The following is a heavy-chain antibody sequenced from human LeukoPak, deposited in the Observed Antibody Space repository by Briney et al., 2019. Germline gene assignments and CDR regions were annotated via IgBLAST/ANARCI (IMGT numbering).Heavy chain of an antibody. CDR3: AREYYDSSGTVDY. Sequence: ASVKVSCKASGYTFIGYYMHWVRQAPGQGLEWMGWINPNSGGTNYAQKFQGRVTMTRDTSISTAYMELSRLRSDDTAVYYCAREYYDSSGTVDYWGQGTLVTVSS. CDR2: INPNSGGT. J-gene: IGHJ4*02. CDR1: GYTFIGYY. D-gene: IGHD3-22*01. V-gene: IGHV1-2*02.